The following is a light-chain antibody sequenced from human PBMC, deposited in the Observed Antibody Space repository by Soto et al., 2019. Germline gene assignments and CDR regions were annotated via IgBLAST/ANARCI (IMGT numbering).Light chain of an antibody. CDR3: SSYTSRSTVV. CDR2: DVS. CDR1: SSDVGGYNY. J-gene: IGLJ2*01. Sequence: QSALTQPASVSGSPGQSITISCNGTSSDVGGYNYVSWYQQYLGKAPKLMIYDVSNRPSGVSNRFSGSKSGTTASLTISGLQAEDEADYYCSSYTSRSTVVFGGGTKLTVL. V-gene: IGLV2-14*03.